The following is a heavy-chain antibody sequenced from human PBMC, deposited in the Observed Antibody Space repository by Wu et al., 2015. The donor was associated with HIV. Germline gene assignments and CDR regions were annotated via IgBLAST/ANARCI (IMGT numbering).Heavy chain of an antibody. D-gene: IGHD2-2*01. Sequence: QVQLVQSGSEVKKPGASVKVSCKASGYRFTSHGISWVRQAPGQGLEWMGWISTYNANINYAQKFQGRITMTTDTSTNTAYLDLRGLRSDDTAMYYCARVGCRPTSCFYYFGYWGPGNLVTVSS. CDR3: ARVGCRPTSCFYYFGY. CDR2: ISTYNANI. CDR1: GYRFTSHG. V-gene: IGHV1-18*01. J-gene: IGHJ4*02.